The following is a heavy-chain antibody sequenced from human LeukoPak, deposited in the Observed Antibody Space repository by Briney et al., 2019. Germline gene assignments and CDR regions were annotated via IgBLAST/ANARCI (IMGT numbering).Heavy chain of an antibody. CDR3: AGGITTRHFYYGMDV. Sequence: ASVKVSCKASGYAFSDYYMHWVRQAPGQGLEWMGWINPNSGGTNYAQKFQGRVTMTRDTSISTGYMELSRLRSDDTAVYYCAGGITTRHFYYGMDVWGQGTTVTVSS. J-gene: IGHJ6*02. V-gene: IGHV1-2*02. CDR1: GYAFSDYY. D-gene: IGHD3-22*01. CDR2: INPNSGGT.